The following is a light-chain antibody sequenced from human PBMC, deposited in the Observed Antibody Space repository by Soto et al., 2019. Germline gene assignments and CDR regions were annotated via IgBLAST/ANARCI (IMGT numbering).Light chain of an antibody. V-gene: IGLV2-23*02. Sequence: QSALTQPASVSGSPGQSITISCTGTSSDVGSYNLVSWYQQHPGKAPKLMIYEVSKRPSGVSNRFSGSKSGNTASLTISGLQAEDKADYYCCSYAGSSDVVFGGGTQLTVL. CDR2: EVS. J-gene: IGLJ2*01. CDR1: SSDVGSYNL. CDR3: CSYAGSSDVV.